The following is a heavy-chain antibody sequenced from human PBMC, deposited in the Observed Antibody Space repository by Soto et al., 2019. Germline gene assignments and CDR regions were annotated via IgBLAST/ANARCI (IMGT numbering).Heavy chain of an antibody. CDR2: ISAYNGNT. D-gene: IGHD3-10*01. CDR1: GYTFTSYG. J-gene: IGHJ5*02. Sequence: ASVKVSCKASGYTFTSYGISWVRQAPGQGLEWMGWISAYNGNTNYAQKLQGRVTMTTDTSTSTAYMELRSLRSDDTAVYYCAREVSDYYGSGSYNWFDRCGQGTLVTVSS. CDR3: AREVSDYYGSGSYNWFDR. V-gene: IGHV1-18*01.